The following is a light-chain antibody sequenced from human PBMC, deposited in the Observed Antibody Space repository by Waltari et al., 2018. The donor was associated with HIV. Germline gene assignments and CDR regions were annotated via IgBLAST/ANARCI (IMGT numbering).Light chain of an antibody. J-gene: IGLJ3*02. V-gene: IGLV1-40*01. Sequence: SVLMQPPSVSGAPGPTVTISCTGNTSNIGSTPDVHMSQYFQGTAPKLLIYGDSIRPSGVPDRFSGSKAGTSASLAITGLQAEDEGYYYCQSYDNTLSGSRVFGGGTKVTVL. CDR3: QSYDNTLSGSRV. CDR1: TSNIGSTPD. CDR2: GDS.